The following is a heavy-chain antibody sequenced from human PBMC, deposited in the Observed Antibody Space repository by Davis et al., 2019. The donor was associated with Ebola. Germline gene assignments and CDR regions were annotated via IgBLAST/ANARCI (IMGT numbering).Heavy chain of an antibody. CDR3: AREFGLDSSAPFDY. J-gene: IGHJ4*02. CDR2: IIPILGIA. Sequence: SVKVSCKASGGTFSSYTISWVRQAPGKGLEWMGRIIPILGIANYAQKFQGRVTITADESTSTAYMELSSLRSEDTAVYYCAREFGLDSSAPFDYWGQGTLVTVSS. V-gene: IGHV1-69*04. CDR1: GGTFSSYT. D-gene: IGHD3-22*01.